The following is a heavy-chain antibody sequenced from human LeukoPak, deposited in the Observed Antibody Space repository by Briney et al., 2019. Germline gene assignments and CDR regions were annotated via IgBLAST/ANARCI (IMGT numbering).Heavy chain of an antibody. J-gene: IGHJ5*02. Sequence: SETLSLTCAVSVASISSGSYYWSWIRQPAGKGLEWIGRVSASGGTNYNPSLKSRVTISVDTSKNQFSLKLSSVTAADTAVYYCARRGTPGNWFDPWGQGTLVTESS. CDR3: ARRGTPGNWFDP. D-gene: IGHD3-10*01. V-gene: IGHV4-61*02. CDR1: VASISSGSYY. CDR2: VSASGGT.